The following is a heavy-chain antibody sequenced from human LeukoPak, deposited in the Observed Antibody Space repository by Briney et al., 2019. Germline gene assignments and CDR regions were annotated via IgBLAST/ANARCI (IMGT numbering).Heavy chain of an antibody. CDR1: GFTFDDYA. Sequence: GGSLRLSCAASGFTFDDYAMHWVRQAPGKGLEWVSGISWNSGSIGYADSVKGRFTISRDDAKNSLYLQMNSLRAEDMALYYCAKGVGASYYYYMDVWGKGTTVTVSS. V-gene: IGHV3-9*03. CDR3: AKGVGASYYYYMDV. J-gene: IGHJ6*03. CDR2: ISWNSGSI. D-gene: IGHD1-26*01.